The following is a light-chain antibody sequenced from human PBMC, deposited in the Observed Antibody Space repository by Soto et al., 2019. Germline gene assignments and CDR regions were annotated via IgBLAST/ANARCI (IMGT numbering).Light chain of an antibody. J-gene: IGLJ3*02. CDR2: EVS. CDR1: SSDVGYYNY. V-gene: IGLV2-14*01. CDR3: SSYTTSSTQV. Sequence: QSALTQPASVSGSPGQSITISCTGTSSDVGYYNYVSWYQHHPRKAPKLMIYEVSNRPSGVSNRFSGSKSGNTASLTISGLQAEDEADYYCSSYTTSSTQVFGGGTKLTVL.